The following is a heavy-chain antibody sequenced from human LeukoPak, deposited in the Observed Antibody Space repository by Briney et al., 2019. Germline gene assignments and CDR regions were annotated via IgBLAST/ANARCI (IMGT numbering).Heavy chain of an antibody. V-gene: IGHV3-7*01. J-gene: IGHJ6*03. CDR3: ARGRKPSGYYYYMDV. CDR2: IKQDGSEK. CDR1: GFTFISYW. Sequence: GGSLRLSCAASGFTFISYWLTWVRQAPGKGLEWVANIKQDGSEKYYVGSVKGRFTISRDNSKNTLYLHMDSLSVADTTVHYCARGRKPSGYYYYMDVWGKGTTVTV.